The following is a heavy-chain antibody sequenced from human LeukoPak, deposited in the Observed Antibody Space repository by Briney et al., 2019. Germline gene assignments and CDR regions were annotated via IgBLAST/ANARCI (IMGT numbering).Heavy chain of an antibody. CDR2: ISGSGGST. V-gene: IGHV3-23*01. CDR3: ARDDGIGGPFDY. J-gene: IGHJ4*02. CDR1: GFTFSSYA. D-gene: IGHD4-23*01. Sequence: GGSLRLSCAASGFTFSSYAMSWVRQAPGKGLEWVSAISGSGGSTYYADSVKGRFTISRDNSKNTLSLQMNSLRAEDTAVYYCARDDGIGGPFDYWGQGTLVTVSS.